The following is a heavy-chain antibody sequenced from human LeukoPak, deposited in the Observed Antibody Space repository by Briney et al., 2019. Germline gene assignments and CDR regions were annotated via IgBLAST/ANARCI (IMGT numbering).Heavy chain of an antibody. J-gene: IGHJ4*02. CDR2: ISYDGSNK. D-gene: IGHD3-22*01. Sequence: AGGSLRLSCAASGFTFSSYGMHWVRQAPVKGLEWVAVISYDGSNKYYADSVKGRFTISRDNSKNTLYLQMNSLRAEDTAVYYCAKDSSGYYYWGQGTLVTVSS. V-gene: IGHV3-30*18. CDR3: AKDSSGYYY. CDR1: GFTFSSYG.